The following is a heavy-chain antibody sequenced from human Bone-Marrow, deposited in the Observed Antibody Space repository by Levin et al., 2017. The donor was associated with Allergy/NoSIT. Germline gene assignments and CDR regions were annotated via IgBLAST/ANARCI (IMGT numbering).Heavy chain of an antibody. V-gene: IGHV1-18*01. Sequence: GGSLRLSCKASGYTFTSYGISWVRQAPGQGLEWMGWISAYNGNTNYAQKLQGRVTMTTDTSTSTAYMELRSLRSDDTAVYYCARDGDIVVVVAALDYWGQGTLVTVSS. CDR3: ARDGDIVVVVAALDY. CDR2: ISAYNGNT. D-gene: IGHD2-15*01. CDR1: GYTFTSYG. J-gene: IGHJ4*02.